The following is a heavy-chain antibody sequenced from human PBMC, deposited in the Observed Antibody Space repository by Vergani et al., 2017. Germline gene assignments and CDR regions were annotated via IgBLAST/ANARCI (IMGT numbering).Heavy chain of an antibody. Sequence: QPQLQESGPGLVKPSATLSLTCSVSGASLRSSNYYWGWIRQPPGKGLEWIARIYYSGSTYYNPSLKSRVTISVDTSKNQFSLKLSSVTAADTAVYFCARHSTVEWLVKLGWIDPWGKGILVTVSS. CDR1: GASLRSSNYY. J-gene: IGHJ5*02. CDR2: IYYSGST. V-gene: IGHV4-39*01. D-gene: IGHD6-19*01. CDR3: ARHSTVEWLVKLGWIDP.